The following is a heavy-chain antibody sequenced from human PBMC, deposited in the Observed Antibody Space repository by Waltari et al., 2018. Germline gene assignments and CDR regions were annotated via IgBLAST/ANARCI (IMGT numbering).Heavy chain of an antibody. CDR1: GGSISSDNYY. J-gene: IGHJ4*02. V-gene: IGHV4-61*02. CDR2: IYASGSASGST. Sequence: QVQLQESGPGLVKPSQTLSLTCTVSGGSISSDNYYWTWIRQPAGKGLEWIGRIYASGSASGSTNYNPSLKSRVTMSVDTSKNQFSLNLNSVTAADTAVYYGARDTGYNYHFDSWGQGTLVTVSS. D-gene: IGHD1-1*01. CDR3: ARDTGYNYHFDS.